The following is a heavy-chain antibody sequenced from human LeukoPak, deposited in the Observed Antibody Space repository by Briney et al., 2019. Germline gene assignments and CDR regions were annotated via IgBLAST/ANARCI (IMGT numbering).Heavy chain of an antibody. V-gene: IGHV4-31*03. CDR1: GGSISSGGYY. CDR3: ARDKIVRAAHDAFDI. J-gene: IGHJ3*02. Sequence: SQTLSLTCTVSGGSISSGGYYWSWIRQHPGKGLEWIGYIYYSGSTYYNPSLKSRVTISVDTSKNQFSLKLSSVTAADTAVYFCARDKIVRAAHDAFDIWGQGTMVTVSS. D-gene: IGHD3-10*01. CDR2: IYYSGST.